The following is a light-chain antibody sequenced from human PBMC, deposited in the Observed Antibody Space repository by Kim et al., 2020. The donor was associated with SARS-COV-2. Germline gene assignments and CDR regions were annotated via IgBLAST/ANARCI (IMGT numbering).Light chain of an antibody. J-gene: IGLJ3*02. V-gene: IGLV2-14*03. CDR2: DVT. CDR1: SNDVGGYNY. Sequence: QSALTQPASVSGSPGQSITISCTGTSNDVGGYNYVSWYQQHPGKAPKVIIYDVTNRPSGVSNRFSGSKSGNTASLTISLLQAEDESDYYCSSYTSSTTLVFGGGTQLTVL. CDR3: SSYTSSTTLV.